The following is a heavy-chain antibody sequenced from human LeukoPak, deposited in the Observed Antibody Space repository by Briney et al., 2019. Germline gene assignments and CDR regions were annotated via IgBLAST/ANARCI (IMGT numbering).Heavy chain of an antibody. CDR2: ISSSSSTI. V-gene: IGHV3-48*04. D-gene: IGHD4-11*01. J-gene: IGHJ6*03. Sequence: PGGSLRLSCAASGFTFSSYSMNWVRQAPGKGLEWVSYISSSSSTIYYADSVKGRFTISRDNAKNSLYLRMNSLRAEDTAVYYCARETNYYYYMDVWGKGTTVTVSS. CDR1: GFTFSSYS. CDR3: ARETNYYYYMDV.